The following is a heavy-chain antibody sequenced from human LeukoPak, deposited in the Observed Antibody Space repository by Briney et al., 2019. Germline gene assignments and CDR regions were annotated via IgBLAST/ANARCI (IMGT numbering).Heavy chain of an antibody. V-gene: IGHV4-39*07. Sequence: SETPSLTCTVSGGSISSSNYYWGWIRQPPGKGLAWIGSIYYSGSTSYNPSLKSRVTISVDTSKNQFSLKLSSVTAADTAVYYCARNFSSCWFDYWGQGTPVTVSS. D-gene: IGHD6-19*01. CDR2: IYYSGST. CDR3: ARNFSSCWFDY. J-gene: IGHJ4*02. CDR1: GGSISSSNYY.